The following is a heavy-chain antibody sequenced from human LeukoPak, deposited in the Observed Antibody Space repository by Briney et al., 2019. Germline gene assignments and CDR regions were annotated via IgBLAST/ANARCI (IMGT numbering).Heavy chain of an antibody. J-gene: IGHJ2*01. CDR3: ARGPRVGATLYIWYFDL. D-gene: IGHD1-26*01. Sequence: PGGSLRLSCAASGFTFSSYAMHWVRQAPGKGLEWVAVISYDGSNKYYADSVKGRFTISRDNSKNTLYLQMNSLRAEGTAVYYCARGPRVGATLYIWYFDLWGRGTLVTVSS. V-gene: IGHV3-30-3*01. CDR2: ISYDGSNK. CDR1: GFTFSSYA.